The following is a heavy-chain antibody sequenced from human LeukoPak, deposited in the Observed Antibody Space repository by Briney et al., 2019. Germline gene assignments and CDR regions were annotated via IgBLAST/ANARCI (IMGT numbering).Heavy chain of an antibody. J-gene: IGHJ3*02. Sequence: GASVKVSCKASGGTFSSYAISWVRQAPGQGLEWMGWISVYNGHTNYAQKVQGRVTMTTDTSTNTAYMELRSLRSDDTAVYYCARGGRWELPRPYAFDIWGQGTMVTVSS. CDR3: ARGGRWELPRPYAFDI. CDR2: ISVYNGHT. D-gene: IGHD1-26*01. V-gene: IGHV1-18*01. CDR1: GGTFSSYA.